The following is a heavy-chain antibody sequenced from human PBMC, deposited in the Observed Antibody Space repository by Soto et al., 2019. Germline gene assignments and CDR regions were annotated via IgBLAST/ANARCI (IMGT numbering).Heavy chain of an antibody. D-gene: IGHD4-17*01. V-gene: IGHV1-24*01. J-gene: IGHJ5*02. CDR2: FDPEDGET. CDR1: GYTLTELS. Sequence: GASVKVSCKVSGYTLTELSMHWVRQAPGKGLEWMGGFDPEDGETIYAQKFQGRVTMTEDTSTSTAYMELSSLRSEDTAVYFCARGVKYGAYSRWFDPWGQGTLVTVSS. CDR3: ARGVKYGAYSRWFDP.